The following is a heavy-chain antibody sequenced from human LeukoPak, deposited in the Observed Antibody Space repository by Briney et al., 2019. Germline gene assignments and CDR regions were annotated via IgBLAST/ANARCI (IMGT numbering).Heavy chain of an antibody. CDR3: ARHLKYYYYYGMDV. Sequence: PSETLSLTCTVSGGSISSYYWSWIRQPPGKGLEWIGYIYYSGSTNYNPSLKSRVTISVDTPKNQFSLKLSSVTAADTAVYYCARHLKYYYYYGMDVWGQGTTVTVSS. CDR1: GGSISSYY. V-gene: IGHV4-59*08. J-gene: IGHJ6*02. CDR2: IYYSGST.